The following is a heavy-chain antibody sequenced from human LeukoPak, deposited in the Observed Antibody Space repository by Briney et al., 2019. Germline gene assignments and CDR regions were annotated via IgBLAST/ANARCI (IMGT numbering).Heavy chain of an antibody. J-gene: IGHJ5*02. Sequence: ASVNLSLTSSGYTFTFYDIHWVRQRPGQGLGRVGWFNPNSGGTNYSQKYQGRGTMTRATAISTAYMDLSRLRADDTAVYDCARDYYDSSSATWGQGTLVTVSS. V-gene: IGHV1-2*02. CDR2: FNPNSGGT. CDR3: ARDYYDSSSAT. D-gene: IGHD3-22*01. CDR1: GYTFTFYD.